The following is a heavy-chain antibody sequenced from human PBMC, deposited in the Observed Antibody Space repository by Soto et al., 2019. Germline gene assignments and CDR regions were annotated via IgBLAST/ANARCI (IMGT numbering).Heavy chain of an antibody. V-gene: IGHV1-69*06. CDR2: IIPVLGPA. Sequence: VKVSCKASGGTYNTFAISWVRQAPGQGLEWMGGIIPVLGPAFYAQKFQGRVTITADKSTTTAYLELTSLRSEDTAVYYCVRAAKRYFDYWGQGTLVTVSS. J-gene: IGHJ4*02. CDR3: VRAAKRYFDY. CDR1: GGTYNTFA.